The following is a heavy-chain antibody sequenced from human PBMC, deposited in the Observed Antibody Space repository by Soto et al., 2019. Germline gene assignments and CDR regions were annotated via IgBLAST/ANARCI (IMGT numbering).Heavy chain of an antibody. D-gene: IGHD3-10*01. CDR2: FDPEDGET. Sequence: RASVKVSYKVSGYTLTELSMHWVRQAPGKGLEWMGGFDPEDGETIYAQKFQGRVTMTEDTSTDTAYMELSSLRSEDTAVYYCATDQLSGSYHYYYYGMDVWGQGTTVTVSS. CDR1: GYTLTELS. V-gene: IGHV1-24*01. J-gene: IGHJ6*02. CDR3: ATDQLSGSYHYYYYGMDV.